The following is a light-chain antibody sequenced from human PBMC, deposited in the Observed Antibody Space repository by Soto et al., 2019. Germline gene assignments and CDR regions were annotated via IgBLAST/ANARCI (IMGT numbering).Light chain of an antibody. J-gene: IGKJ5*01. CDR3: MQGTHWPIT. CDR1: QSLVYSDGDTY. V-gene: IGKV2-30*01. Sequence: VVMTQSPLSLPVTLGQPASISCRSSQSLVYSDGDTYFSWFQQRPGRSPRRLIYKVSNRDSGVPARFSGSGSGTDFALKISRVEAEDVGVYYCMQGTHWPITFGQGRRLEIK. CDR2: KVS.